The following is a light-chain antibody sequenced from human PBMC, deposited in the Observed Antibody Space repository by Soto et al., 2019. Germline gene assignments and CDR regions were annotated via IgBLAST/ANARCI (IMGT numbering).Light chain of an antibody. CDR2: DVS. CDR3: SSYAGTYIV. Sequence: QCVLKQPPSASRLPRHSVPISCTGTSSDVGGYDYVSWYQQHPGKAPKLMIYDVSKRPSGVPDRFSGSKSGNTASLTVSGLQAEDEADYYCSSYAGTYIVFGTGTKVTVL. CDR1: SSDVGGYDY. V-gene: IGLV2-8*02. J-gene: IGLJ1*01.